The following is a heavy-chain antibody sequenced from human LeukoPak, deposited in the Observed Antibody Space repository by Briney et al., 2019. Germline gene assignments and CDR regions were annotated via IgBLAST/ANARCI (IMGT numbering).Heavy chain of an antibody. Sequence: SVKVSCKVCGYTLIELAMHWVRQAPGKGLEWMGGFDPEDGETVYAQKFQGRVTMTEDTSTDTACMELSSLRSEDTAVYYCATDPLYDSSGYNDYWGQGTLVTVSS. CDR2: FDPEDGET. CDR1: GYTLIELA. J-gene: IGHJ4*02. V-gene: IGHV1-24*01. CDR3: ATDPLYDSSGYNDY. D-gene: IGHD3-22*01.